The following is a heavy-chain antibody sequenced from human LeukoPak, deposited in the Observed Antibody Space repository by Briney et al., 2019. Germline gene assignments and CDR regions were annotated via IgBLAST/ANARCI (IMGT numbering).Heavy chain of an antibody. J-gene: IGHJ5*02. V-gene: IGHV6-1*01. D-gene: IGHD3-10*01. CDR3: AKGVISWFDP. Sequence: SQTLSLTCAVSGDSVSSNSAAWHWIRQGPARGVEWLGRTYYRSKLYNDYAVSVKSRITINPDTSKNQFSLQLNSVTPEDTAVYYCAKGVISWFDPWGQGTLVTVSS. CDR1: GDSVSSNSAA. CDR2: TYYRSKLYN.